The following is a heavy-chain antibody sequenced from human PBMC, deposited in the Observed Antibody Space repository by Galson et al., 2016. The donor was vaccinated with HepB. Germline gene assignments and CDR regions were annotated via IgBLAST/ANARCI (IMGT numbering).Heavy chain of an antibody. D-gene: IGHD5-18*01. J-gene: IGHJ4*02. CDR3: ATSNSYGYVH. CDR2: ISGIGDRR. Sequence: SLRLSCAASGFTSSTHAMSWVRQAPGKGLEWVSAISGIGDRRDYADSVKGRFTISRDNLKNKVHLQMDSLRAEDTALYYCATSNSYGYVHWGQGALVTVSS. V-gene: IGHV3-23*01. CDR1: GFTSSTHA.